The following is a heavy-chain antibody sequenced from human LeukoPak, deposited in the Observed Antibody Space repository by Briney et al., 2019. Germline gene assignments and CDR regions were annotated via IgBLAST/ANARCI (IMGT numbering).Heavy chain of an antibody. CDR1: GYTFTSYG. CDR3: ARGNYYGSGSYDEFDY. CDR2: ISAYNGNT. D-gene: IGHD3-10*01. J-gene: IGHJ4*02. Sequence: ASVKVSCKASGYTFTSYGISWVRQAPGQGLEWMGWISAYNGNTNYAQKLQGRVTMTTDTSTSTAYMELRSLRSDDTAVYYCARGNYYGSGSYDEFDYWGQGTLVTVSS. V-gene: IGHV1-18*01.